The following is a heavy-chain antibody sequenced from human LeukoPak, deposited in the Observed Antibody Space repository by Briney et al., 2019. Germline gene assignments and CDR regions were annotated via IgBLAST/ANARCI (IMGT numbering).Heavy chain of an antibody. CDR3: ARATVLLWFGESYRPRYYYMDV. Sequence: SETLSLTCAVSGGSISSSNWWSWVRQPPGKGLEWIGEIYHSGSTNYNPSLKSRVTISVDTSKNQFSLKLSSVTAADTAVYYCARATVLLWFGESYRPRYYYMDVWGKGTTVTVSS. CDR2: IYHSGST. J-gene: IGHJ6*03. CDR1: GGSISSSNW. D-gene: IGHD3-10*01. V-gene: IGHV4-4*02.